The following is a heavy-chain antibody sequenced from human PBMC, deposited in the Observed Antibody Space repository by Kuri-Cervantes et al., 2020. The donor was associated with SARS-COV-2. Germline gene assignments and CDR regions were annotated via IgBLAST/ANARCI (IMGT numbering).Heavy chain of an antibody. V-gene: IGHV4-39*07. CDR2: IYYSGST. D-gene: IGHD6-19*01. CDR3: ARAEAVAGTLDY. Sequence: GSLRLSCTVSGGSISSSSYYWGWIRQPPGKGLEWIGSIYYSGSTNYNPSLKSRVTISVDTSKNQFSLKLSSVTAADTAVYYCARAEAVAGTLDYWGQGNLVTVAS. J-gene: IGHJ4*02. CDR1: GGSISSSSYY.